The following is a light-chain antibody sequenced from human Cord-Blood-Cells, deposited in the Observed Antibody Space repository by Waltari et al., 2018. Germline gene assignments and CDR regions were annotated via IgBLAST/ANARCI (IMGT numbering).Light chain of an antibody. V-gene: IGKV2-29*02. J-gene: IGKJ5*01. CDR2: EVS. Sequence: DIVMTQTPLSLSVTPGQPASISCKSSQSLLHSDGKTYLYWYLQKPGQSPQLLIYEVSSRLSGVQDRLSGSGSGTDFTLKIRRVEAEDVGVYYCMQGIHLPITFGQGTRLEIK. CDR1: QSLLHSDGKTY. CDR3: MQGIHLPIT.